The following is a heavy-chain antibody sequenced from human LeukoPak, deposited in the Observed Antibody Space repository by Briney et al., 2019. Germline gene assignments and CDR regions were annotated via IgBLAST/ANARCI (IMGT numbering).Heavy chain of an antibody. CDR3: AKDATNYYYIDV. V-gene: IGHV3-30*02. J-gene: IGHJ6*03. CDR1: GFSVSRNY. Sequence: GGSLRLSCAASGFSVSRNYMSWVRQAPGKGLEWMAFIGYDGRNQYYADSVKGRFTISRDNSKNTLYLQMNSLTVEDTAFYYCAKDATNYYYIDVWGKGTTVTVSS. CDR2: IGYDGRNQ.